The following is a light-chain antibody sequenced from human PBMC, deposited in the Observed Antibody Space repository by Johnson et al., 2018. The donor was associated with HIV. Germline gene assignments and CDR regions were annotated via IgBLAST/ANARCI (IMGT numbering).Light chain of an antibody. CDR2: DNN. V-gene: IGLV1-51*01. J-gene: IGLJ1*01. CDR1: SSNIASNY. Sequence: QSVLTQPPSVSAAPGQKVTISCSGSSSNIASNYVSWYQQIPGTAPKLLIYDNNKRPTGITDRFSGSKSGTSATLGITGLQTGDEADYYCGTWDSSLSAPDLFGTGTKVTVL. CDR3: GTWDSSLSAPDL.